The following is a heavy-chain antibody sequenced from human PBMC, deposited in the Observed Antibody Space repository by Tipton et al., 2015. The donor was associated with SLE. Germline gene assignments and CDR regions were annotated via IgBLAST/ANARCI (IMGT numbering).Heavy chain of an antibody. Sequence: LRLSCAVYGGSFSGYYWSWIRQPPGKGLEWFGEINQSGSTNYNPSLKSRVTISLDTSKNQFSLKLSSVTAADTAVYYCARTGQIYDFWSGPNWFDPWGQGTLVTVSS. CDR1: GGSFSGYY. D-gene: IGHD3-3*01. V-gene: IGHV4-34*01. CDR3: ARTGQIYDFWSGPNWFDP. CDR2: INQSGST. J-gene: IGHJ5*02.